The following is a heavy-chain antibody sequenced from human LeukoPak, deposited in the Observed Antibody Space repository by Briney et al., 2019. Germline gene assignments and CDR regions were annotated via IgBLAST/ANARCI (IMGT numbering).Heavy chain of an antibody. CDR2: INPNSGGT. J-gene: IGHJ6*02. CDR3: ARPNVLRFLEWSHYGMDV. D-gene: IGHD3-3*01. V-gene: IGHV1-2*02. Sequence: ASVKVSCTASGYTFTGYYMHWVRQAPGQGLEWMGWINPNSGGTNYAQKFQGRVTMTRDTSISTAYMELSRLRSDDTAVYYCARPNVLRFLEWSHYGMDVWGQGTTVTVSS. CDR1: GYTFTGYY.